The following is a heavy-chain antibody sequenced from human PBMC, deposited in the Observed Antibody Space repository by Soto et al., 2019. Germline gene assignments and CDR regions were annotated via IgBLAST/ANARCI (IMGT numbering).Heavy chain of an antibody. CDR3: ARDPFGSGYQMTFDY. J-gene: IGHJ4*02. D-gene: IGHD3-22*01. CDR1: GGSISSYY. V-gene: IGHV4-59*01. CDR2: IYYSGST. Sequence: SETLSLTCTVSGGSISSYYWSWIRQPPGKGLEWIGYIYYSGSTNYNPSLKSRVTISVDTSKNQFSLKLSSVTAADTAVYYCARDPFGSGYQMTFDYWGQGTLVTVSS.